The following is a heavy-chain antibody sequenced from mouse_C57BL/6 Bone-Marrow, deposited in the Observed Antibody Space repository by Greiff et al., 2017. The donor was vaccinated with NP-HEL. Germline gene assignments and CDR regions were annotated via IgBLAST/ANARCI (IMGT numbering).Heavy chain of an antibody. Sequence: EVKVVESGGGLVQPGGSLKLSCAASGFTFSDYGMAWVRQAPRKGPEWVAFISNLAYSIYYADTVTGRFTISRENAKNTLYLEMSSLRSEDTAMYYCASGYSNYGGFAYWGQGTLVTVSA. CDR3: ASGYSNYGGFAY. J-gene: IGHJ3*01. CDR1: GFTFSDYG. CDR2: ISNLAYSI. D-gene: IGHD2-5*01. V-gene: IGHV5-15*01.